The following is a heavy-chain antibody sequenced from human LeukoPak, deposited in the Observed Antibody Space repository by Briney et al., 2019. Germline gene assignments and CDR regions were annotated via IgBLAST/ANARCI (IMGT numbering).Heavy chain of an antibody. V-gene: IGHV3-23*01. Sequence: GGSLRLSCGASGFTFTSYAMSWVRQAPGTGLEWVSAISGSGGSTYYADSVKGRFTISRDNSKNTLYLQMNSLRAEDTAVYYCAKRRTNYDILTGDFDYWGQGTLVTVSS. J-gene: IGHJ4*02. CDR1: GFTFTSYA. D-gene: IGHD3-9*01. CDR2: ISGSGGST. CDR3: AKRRTNYDILTGDFDY.